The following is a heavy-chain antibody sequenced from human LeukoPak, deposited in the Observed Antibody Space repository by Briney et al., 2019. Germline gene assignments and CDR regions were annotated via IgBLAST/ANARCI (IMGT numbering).Heavy chain of an antibody. J-gene: IGHJ3*02. CDR2: IYTSGST. CDR1: GGSISSGSYY. CDR3: ARVAAYYYDSSGYYQDAFDI. V-gene: IGHV4-61*02. D-gene: IGHD3-22*01. Sequence: PSETLSLTCTVSGGSISSGSYYWSWIRQPAGKGLEWIGRIYTSGSTNYNPSLKSRVTISVDTSKNQFSLKLSSVTAADTAVYYWARVAAYYYDSSGYYQDAFDIWGQGTMVTVSS.